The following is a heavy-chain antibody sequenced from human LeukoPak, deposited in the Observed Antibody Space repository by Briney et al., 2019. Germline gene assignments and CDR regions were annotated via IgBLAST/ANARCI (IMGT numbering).Heavy chain of an antibody. V-gene: IGHV1-69*02. D-gene: IGHD5-24*01. CDR1: GGTFSSYT. CDR3: ARKEISHHYYYYMDV. Sequence: AASVKVSCKASGGTFSSYTISWVRQAPGQGLEWMGRIIPILGIANYAQKFQGRVTITADKSTSTAYMELSSLRSEDTAVYYCARKEISHHYYYYMDVWGKGTTVTVSS. J-gene: IGHJ6*03. CDR2: IIPILGIA.